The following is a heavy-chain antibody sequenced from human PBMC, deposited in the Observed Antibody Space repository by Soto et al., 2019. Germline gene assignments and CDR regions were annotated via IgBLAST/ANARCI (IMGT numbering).Heavy chain of an antibody. V-gene: IGHV4-34*01. CDR1: GGSFSGYY. Sequence: SETLSLTCAVYGGSFSGYYWSWIRQPPGKGLEWIGEINHSGSTNYNPSLKSRVTISVDTSKNQFSLKLSSVTAADTAVYYCARKGDNWFDPWGQGTLVTVSS. CDR3: ARKGDNWFDP. D-gene: IGHD1-26*01. J-gene: IGHJ5*02. CDR2: INHSGST.